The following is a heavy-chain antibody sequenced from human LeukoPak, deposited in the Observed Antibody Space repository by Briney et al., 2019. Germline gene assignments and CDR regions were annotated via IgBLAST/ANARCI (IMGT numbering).Heavy chain of an antibody. D-gene: IGHD4-11*01. CDR1: GLTISSSG. CDR3: AKFHTVTTTY. CDR2: ISGSGDRT. V-gene: IGHV3-23*01. J-gene: IGHJ4*02. Sequence: PGGSLRLSCAASGLTISSSGMSWVRQAPGKGLEWVSAISGSGDRTHYADSVRGRFTISRDTSKNTLYVQMNSLRAEDTAVYYCAKFHTVTTTYWGQGTLVTVSS.